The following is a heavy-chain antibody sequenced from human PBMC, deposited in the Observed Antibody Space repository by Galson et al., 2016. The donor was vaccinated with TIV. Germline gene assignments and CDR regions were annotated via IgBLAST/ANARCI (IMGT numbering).Heavy chain of an antibody. CDR2: INSDGSSS. J-gene: IGHJ4*02. D-gene: IGHD6-19*01. V-gene: IGHV3-74*01. CDR1: GFTFNNYW. Sequence: LRLSCAVSGFTFNNYWMHWVRQTPGKRLMWVSRINSDGSSSAYADSVKGRFTVSRDNSKSTLFLEMNSLRAEDTAVYYCAKDSTYSGGWFWFYWGQGTLVTVSS. CDR3: AKDSTYSGGWFWFY.